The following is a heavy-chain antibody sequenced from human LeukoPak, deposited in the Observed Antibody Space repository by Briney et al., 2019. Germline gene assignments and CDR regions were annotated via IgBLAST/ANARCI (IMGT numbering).Heavy chain of an antibody. CDR1: GYSFTSYW. Sequence: GESLKISCKGSGYSFTSYWISWVRQIPGKGLEWMGRIDPSDSYTNYSPSFQGHVTISADKSISTAYLQWSSLKASDTAMYYCARPSYDILTGYPNGMDVWGKGTTVTVSS. CDR3: ARPSYDILTGYPNGMDV. V-gene: IGHV5-10-1*01. J-gene: IGHJ6*04. CDR2: IDPSDSYT. D-gene: IGHD3-9*01.